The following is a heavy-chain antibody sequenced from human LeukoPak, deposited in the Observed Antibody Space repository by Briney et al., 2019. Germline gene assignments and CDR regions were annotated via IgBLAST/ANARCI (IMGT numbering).Heavy chain of an antibody. V-gene: IGHV4-34*01. D-gene: IGHD3-10*01. Sequence: SETRSLTCAVYGGSFSGYYWSWIRQPPGKGLEWIGEINHSGSTNYNPSLKSRVTISVDTSKNQFSLKLSSVTAADTAVYYCARKYRGFGELLFDYWGQGTLVTVSS. J-gene: IGHJ4*02. CDR2: INHSGST. CDR3: ARKYRGFGELLFDY. CDR1: GGSFSGYY.